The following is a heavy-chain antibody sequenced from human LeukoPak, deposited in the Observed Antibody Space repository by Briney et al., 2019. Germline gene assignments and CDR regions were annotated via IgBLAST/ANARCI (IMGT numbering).Heavy chain of an antibody. Sequence: SSQTLSLTCTVSGGSISSSSYYWGWIRQPPGKGLEWIGSIYYSGSTYYNPSLKSRVTISVDTSKSQFSLKLGSVTAADTAVYYCARDEITIFGVVIGLDYRGQGTLVTVSS. CDR3: ARDEITIFGVVIGLDY. CDR2: IYYSGST. J-gene: IGHJ4*02. CDR1: GGSISSSSYY. V-gene: IGHV4-39*07. D-gene: IGHD3-3*01.